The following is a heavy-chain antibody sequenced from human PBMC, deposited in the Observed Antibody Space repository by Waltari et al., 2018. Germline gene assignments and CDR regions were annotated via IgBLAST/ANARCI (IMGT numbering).Heavy chain of an antibody. CDR1: GGSISRGSYS. CDR2: IYTSGST. D-gene: IGHD2-15*01. Sequence: QVQLQESGPGLVKPSQTLSLTCTVSGGSISRGSYSCHWIRQPRGKGLGWIGYIYTSGSTNYNPSLKSRVTISVDTSKNQFSLKLSSVTAADTAVYYCARVRDRGYCSGGSCYADAFDIWGQGTMVTVSS. J-gene: IGHJ3*02. CDR3: ARVRDRGYCSGGSCYADAFDI. V-gene: IGHV4-61*09.